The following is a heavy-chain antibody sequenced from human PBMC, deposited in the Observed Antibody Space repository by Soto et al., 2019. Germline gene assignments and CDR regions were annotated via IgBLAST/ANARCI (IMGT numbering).Heavy chain of an antibody. CDR1: GYTFTSYG. CDR3: SRHGFEDSFSYYYCLDV. Sequence: QVQLVQSGAEVKKHGASVKDSCKASGYTFTSYGISWVRQAPGKGLEWMGWISAYNGNTNYAQKLQGTVTMTTDTSTSTSYMDLRSLRSDDTAVYYLSRHGFEDSFSYYYCLDVWGQGTTVTVSS. D-gene: IGHD3-10*01. J-gene: IGHJ6*02. V-gene: IGHV1-18*01. CDR2: ISAYNGNT.